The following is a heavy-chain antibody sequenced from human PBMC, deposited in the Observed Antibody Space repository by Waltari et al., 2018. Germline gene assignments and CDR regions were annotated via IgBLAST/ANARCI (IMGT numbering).Heavy chain of an antibody. V-gene: IGHV1-18*01. CDR2: ISASNGDT. J-gene: IGHJ2*01. CDR1: GHTSTAYG. Sequence: QIRLEESGAEVKKPGASVKVSCKASGHTSTAYGISWVRQAPGEGLGWMGWISASNGDTKYAQKFQDRVTMTTDASTSTVYMELRSLRSDDTAVYYCAREHRYYFDTHTLYFDLWGRGTLVTVSS. D-gene: IGHD3-9*01. CDR3: AREHRYYFDTHTLYFDL.